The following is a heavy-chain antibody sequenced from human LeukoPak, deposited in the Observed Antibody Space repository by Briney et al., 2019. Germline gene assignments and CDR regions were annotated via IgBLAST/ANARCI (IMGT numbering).Heavy chain of an antibody. CDR1: GYTFTGYY. CDR2: INPNSGGT. J-gene: IGHJ4*02. V-gene: IGHV1-2*02. Sequence: ASVKVSCKASGYTFTGYYMHWVRQAPGQGLEWMGWINPNSGGTNYAQKFQGRVTMTRDTSISTAYMELSRLRSDDTAVYYCAREDSSGFNYFDYWGQGTLVTVSS. CDR3: AREDSSGFNYFDY. D-gene: IGHD3-22*01.